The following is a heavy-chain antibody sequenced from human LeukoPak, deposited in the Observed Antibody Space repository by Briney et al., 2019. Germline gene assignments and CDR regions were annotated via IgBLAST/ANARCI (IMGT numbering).Heavy chain of an antibody. Sequence: GASVKVSCKASGYTFTGYYMHWVRQAPGQGLEWMGWINPSSGGTNYAQKFQGRVTMTRDTSISTAYMTLSALRSDDTAVYYCARVPYSVHFEHWGQGTLVIVSS. J-gene: IGHJ4*02. CDR2: INPSSGGT. CDR3: ARVPYSVHFEH. V-gene: IGHV1-2*02. D-gene: IGHD5/OR15-5a*01. CDR1: GYTFTGYY.